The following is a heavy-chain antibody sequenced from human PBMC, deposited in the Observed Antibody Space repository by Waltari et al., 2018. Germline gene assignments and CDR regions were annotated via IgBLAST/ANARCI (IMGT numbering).Heavy chain of an antibody. CDR1: GGTFSSYA. J-gene: IGHJ4*02. V-gene: IGHV1-69*14. CDR3: ARDGDYGGNSEGDY. D-gene: IGHD4-17*01. Sequence: QVQLVQSGAEVKKPGSSVKVSCKASGGTFSSYAISWVRQAPGQGLEWMGGIILIFGTANYAQKFQGRVTITADKSTSTAYMELSSLRSEDTAVYYCARDGDYGGNSEGDYWGQGTLVTVSS. CDR2: IILIFGTA.